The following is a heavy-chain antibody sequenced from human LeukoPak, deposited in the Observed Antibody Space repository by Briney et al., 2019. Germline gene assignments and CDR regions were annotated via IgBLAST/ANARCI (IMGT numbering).Heavy chain of an antibody. J-gene: IGHJ4*02. CDR1: GGTFSSYA. CDR3: ATDKQQQGAPAD. Sequence: GASVKVSCKASGGTFSSYAISWVRQAPGQGLEWMGRINPILGIANYAQKFQGRVTITADKSTSTAYMELSSLRSEDTAVYYCATDKQQQGAPADWGQGTLVTVSS. CDR2: INPILGIA. D-gene: IGHD6-13*01. V-gene: IGHV1-69*04.